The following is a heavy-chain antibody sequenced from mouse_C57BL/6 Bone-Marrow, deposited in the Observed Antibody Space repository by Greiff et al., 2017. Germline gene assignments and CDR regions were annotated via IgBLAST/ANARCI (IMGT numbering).Heavy chain of an antibody. CDR3: ARDRAEVAIDY. CDR1: GFTFSSYA. Sequence: EVQLVESGGGLVKPGGSLKLSCAASGFTFSSYAMSWVRQTPEQRLEWVATISDGGSYTYYPDNVKGRFTISRDNAKNTLYLQMSHLKSEDSAMYYCARDRAEVAIDYWGQGTTLTVAS. CDR2: ISDGGSYT. J-gene: IGHJ2*01. D-gene: IGHD1-1*01. V-gene: IGHV5-4*01.